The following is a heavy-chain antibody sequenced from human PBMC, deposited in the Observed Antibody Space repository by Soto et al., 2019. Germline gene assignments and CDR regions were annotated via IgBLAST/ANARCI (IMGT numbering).Heavy chain of an antibody. J-gene: IGHJ4*02. CDR1: GGTFSSYA. CDR2: VIPIFGTA. CDR3: ARGVSGIYSKSLYLAV. V-gene: IGHV1-69*06. D-gene: IGHD1-26*01. Sequence: SVKVSCKASGGTFSSYAMSWVRHAPGQGLEWMGGVIPIFGTANYAQKFQGRVTITADKSTSTAYMELSSLRSEDTAVYYCARGVSGIYSKSLYLAVWVQGTLVTFSS.